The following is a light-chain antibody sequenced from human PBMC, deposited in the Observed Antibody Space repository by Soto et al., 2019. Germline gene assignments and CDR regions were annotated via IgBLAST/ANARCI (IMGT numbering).Light chain of an antibody. CDR1: ISNIGTKS. Sequence: QSVLTQASSASGTPGQRVTISCSGSISNIGTKSVNWYQQLPGKAPILLIYDDIERPSGVPERFSGSKSGTSASLAISGLQSEDEADYYCAAWDDSLNGNWVFGGGTKLTVL. V-gene: IGLV1-44*01. CDR2: DDI. CDR3: AAWDDSLNGNWV. J-gene: IGLJ3*02.